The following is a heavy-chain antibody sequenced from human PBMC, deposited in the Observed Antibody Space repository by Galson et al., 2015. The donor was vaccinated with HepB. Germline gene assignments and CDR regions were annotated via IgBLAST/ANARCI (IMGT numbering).Heavy chain of an antibody. CDR1: GLTFSSYS. D-gene: IGHD6-19*01. Sequence: SLRLSCAASGLTFSSYSMNWVRQAPGKGLEWVSSISSSSSYIYYADSVKGRFTISRDNAKNSLYLQMNSLRAEDTAVYYCARQDSSGWYAGMDVWGQGTTVTVSS. J-gene: IGHJ6*02. V-gene: IGHV3-21*01. CDR2: ISSSSSYI. CDR3: ARQDSSGWYAGMDV.